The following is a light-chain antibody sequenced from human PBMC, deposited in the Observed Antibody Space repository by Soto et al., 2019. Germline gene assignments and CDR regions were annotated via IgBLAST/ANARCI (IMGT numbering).Light chain of an antibody. V-gene: IGKV3-20*01. J-gene: IGKJ4*01. CDR1: QSVASN. CDR3: QQFET. Sequence: EIVMTQSPSTLSVSPGERATLSCRASQSVASNLAWYQQKPGQAPRLLIYGASSRATGIPDRFSGSGSGTDFTLTINRLEPEDFAVYYCQQFETFGGGTKVDIK. CDR2: GAS.